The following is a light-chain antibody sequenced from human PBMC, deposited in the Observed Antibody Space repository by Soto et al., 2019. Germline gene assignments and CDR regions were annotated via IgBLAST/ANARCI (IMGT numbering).Light chain of an antibody. CDR2: NSS. CDR3: QQYRDLPQT. CDR1: QSVRSNY. J-gene: IGKJ1*01. V-gene: IGKV3-20*01. Sequence: EIVLTQSPGTLSLSPGERATLSCRASQSVRSNYLAWYQQKPGQAPRLLIYNSSTRATGIQDRFSGSGSGTDFTLTISRLEPEDFALYYCQQYRDLPQTFGQGTQVEIK.